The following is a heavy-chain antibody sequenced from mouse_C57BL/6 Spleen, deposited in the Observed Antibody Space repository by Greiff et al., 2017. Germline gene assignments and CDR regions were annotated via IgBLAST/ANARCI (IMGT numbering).Heavy chain of an antibody. CDR2: RSYDGSN. Sequence: EVKVVESGPGLVKPSQSLSLTCSVTGYSITSGYYWYWIRPLPGNKLEWMGYRSYDGSNNYNPSLKNRITIARDTSKNQFFLKLTYLTTEDTATYYCARGGFCYDYPPFAYWGQGTLVTVSA. V-gene: IGHV3-6*01. CDR1: GYSITSGYY. D-gene: IGHD2-4*01. J-gene: IGHJ3*01. CDR3: ARGGFCYDYPPFAY.